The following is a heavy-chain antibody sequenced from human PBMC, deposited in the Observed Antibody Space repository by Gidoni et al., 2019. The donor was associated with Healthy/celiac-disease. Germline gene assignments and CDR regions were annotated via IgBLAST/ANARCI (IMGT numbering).Heavy chain of an antibody. V-gene: IGHV3-21*01. D-gene: IGHD2-2*01. J-gene: IGHJ4*02. CDR1: GFTFSSYS. Sequence: EVQLVESGGGLVKPGGSLRLSCAAPGFTFSSYSMNWVRQAPGKGLEWVSSISSSSSYIYYADSVKGRFTISRDNAKNSLYLQMNSLRAEDTAVYYCARGTPGRSLPGADYWGQGTLVTVSS. CDR3: ARGTPGRSLPGADY. CDR2: ISSSSSYI.